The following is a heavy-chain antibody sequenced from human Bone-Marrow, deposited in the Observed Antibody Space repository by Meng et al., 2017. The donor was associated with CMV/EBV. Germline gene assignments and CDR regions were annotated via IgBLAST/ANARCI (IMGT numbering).Heavy chain of an antibody. Sequence: GESLKISCTASGFTFGDYAMSWVRQAPGKGLEWVGFIRSKAYGGTTEYAASVKGRFTISRDDSKSIAYLQMNSLKTEDTAVYYCARDLEGFLPAAINYYGMDVWGQGTTVTVSS. CDR2: IRSKAYGGTT. D-gene: IGHD2-2*01. J-gene: IGHJ6*02. CDR3: ARDLEGFLPAAINYYGMDV. V-gene: IGHV3-49*04. CDR1: GFTFGDYA.